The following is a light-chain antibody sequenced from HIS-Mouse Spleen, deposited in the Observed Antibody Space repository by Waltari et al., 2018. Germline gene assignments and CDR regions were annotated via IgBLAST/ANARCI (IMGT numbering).Light chain of an antibody. CDR3: YATDSSGNHRV. CDR1: ALPTKY. V-gene: IGLV3-10*01. CDR2: EDS. J-gene: IGLJ2*01. Sequence: SYELTQPPSVSVSPGQTARITCSGDALPTKYAYWYQQKSGQAPLLVIYEDSKRPSGIPERCSGSSSGTMATLTISGAQVEDEADYYCYATDSSGNHRVFGGGTKLTVL.